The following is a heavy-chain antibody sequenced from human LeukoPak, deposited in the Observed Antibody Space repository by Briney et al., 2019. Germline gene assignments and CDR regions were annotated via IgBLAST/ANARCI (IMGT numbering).Heavy chain of an antibody. CDR3: ARDLVGATSKADY. D-gene: IGHD1-26*01. CDR2: ISSSSSYI. V-gene: IGHV3-21*01. J-gene: IGHJ4*02. CDR1: GLTFSTSG. Sequence: GGSLRLSCTASGLTFSTSGFNWVRQAPGKGLEWVSSISSSSSYIYYADSVKGRFTISRDNAKNSLYLQMNSLRAEDTAVYYCARDLVGATSKADYWGPGTLVTVSS.